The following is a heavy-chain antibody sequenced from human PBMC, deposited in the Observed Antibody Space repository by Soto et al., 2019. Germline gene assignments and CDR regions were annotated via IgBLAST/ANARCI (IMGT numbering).Heavy chain of an antibody. Sequence: SETLSLTCTVSGGSISSSSYYWGWIRQPPGKGLEWIGSIYYSGSTYYNPSLKSRVTISVDTSKNQFSLKLSSVTAADTAVYYCARQLRLGYFDYWGQGTLVTVSS. CDR1: GGSISSSSYY. J-gene: IGHJ4*02. CDR2: IYYSGST. V-gene: IGHV4-39*01. D-gene: IGHD3-16*01. CDR3: ARQLRLGYFDY.